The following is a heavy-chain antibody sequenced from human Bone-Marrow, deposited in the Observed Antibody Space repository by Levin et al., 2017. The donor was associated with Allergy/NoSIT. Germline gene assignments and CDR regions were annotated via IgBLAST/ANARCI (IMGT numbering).Heavy chain of an antibody. CDR3: ARDVEMATITQLRRRPSSYYYYGMDV. D-gene: IGHD5-24*01. V-gene: IGHV3-30-3*01. CDR2: ISYDGSNK. J-gene: IGHJ6*02. Sequence: GGSLRLSCAASGFTFSSYAMHWVRQAPGKGLEWVAVISYDGSNKYYADSVKGRFTISRDNSKNTLYLQMNSLRAEDTAVYYCARDVEMATITQLRRRPSSYYYYGMDVWGQGTTVTVSS. CDR1: GFTFSSYA.